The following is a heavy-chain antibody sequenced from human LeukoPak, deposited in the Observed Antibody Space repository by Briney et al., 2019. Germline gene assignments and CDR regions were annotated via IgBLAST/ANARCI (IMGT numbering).Heavy chain of an antibody. CDR2: IYYSGSA. CDR3: ARSPSPGPSHYYYYMDV. Sequence: SETLSLTCTVCGGSISSYYWTWIRQPPGKGLEYIGYIYYSGSANYNPSLKSRVTISVDTSKNQFSLKLSSVTAADTAVYYCARSPSPGPSHYYYYMDVWGKGTTVTVSS. D-gene: IGHD3-10*01. CDR1: GGSISSYY. J-gene: IGHJ6*03. V-gene: IGHV4-59*01.